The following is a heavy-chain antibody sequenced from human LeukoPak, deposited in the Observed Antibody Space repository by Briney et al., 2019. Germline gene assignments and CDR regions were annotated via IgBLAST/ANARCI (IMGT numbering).Heavy chain of an antibody. Sequence: SETLSLTCAVYGGSFSGYYWSWIGQPPGKGLEWIGEINHSGSTNYNPSLKSRVTISVDTSKNQFSLKLSSVTAADTAVYYCARDTPPTRFDYWGQGTLVTVSS. CDR3: ARDTPPTRFDY. V-gene: IGHV4-34*01. CDR2: INHSGST. J-gene: IGHJ4*02. CDR1: GGSFSGYY.